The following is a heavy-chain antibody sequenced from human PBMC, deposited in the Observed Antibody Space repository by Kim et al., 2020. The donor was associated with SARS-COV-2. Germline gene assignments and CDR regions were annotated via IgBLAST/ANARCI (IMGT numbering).Heavy chain of an antibody. CDR1: GFSFSTYW. CDR2: VDPYGVLT. D-gene: IGHD3-9*01. J-gene: IGHJ5*02. Sequence: GGSLRLSCAXSGFSFSTYWMHWVRQTPEKGLVWVSRVDPYGVLTTYADSVKGRFTISRDNAKNTLYLQMNSLRVEDTAVYYCANSEPIIFGTLKFDPWGRGTLVTVSS. CDR3: ANSEPIIFGTLKFDP. V-gene: IGHV3-74*03.